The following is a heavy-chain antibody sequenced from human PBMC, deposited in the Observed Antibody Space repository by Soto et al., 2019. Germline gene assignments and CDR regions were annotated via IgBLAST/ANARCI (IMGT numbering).Heavy chain of an antibody. CDR3: ETHAREWELLGWFDP. V-gene: IGHV4-28*01. CDR2: IYYSGST. J-gene: IGHJ5*02. D-gene: IGHD1-26*01. CDR1: GYSISSSNW. Sequence: SETLSLTCAVSGYSISSSNWWGWIRQPPGKGLEWIGYIYYSGSTYYNPSLKSRVTISVDTSKNQFSLKLSSVTAADTAVYYCETHAREWELLGWFDPWGQGTLVTVS.